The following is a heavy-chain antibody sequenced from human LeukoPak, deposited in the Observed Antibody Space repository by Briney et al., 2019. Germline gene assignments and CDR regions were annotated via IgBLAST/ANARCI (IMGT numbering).Heavy chain of an antibody. CDR3: ARVSGIQLWFGAFDI. Sequence: PGGSLRLSCAASGFTFSSYAMHWVRQAPGKGLEWVAVISYDGSNKYYADYVKGRFTISRDNSKNTMYLQMNSLRAEDTAVYYCARVSGIQLWFGAFDIWGQGTMVTVSS. V-gene: IGHV3-30*04. CDR2: ISYDGSNK. J-gene: IGHJ3*02. D-gene: IGHD5-18*01. CDR1: GFTFSSYA.